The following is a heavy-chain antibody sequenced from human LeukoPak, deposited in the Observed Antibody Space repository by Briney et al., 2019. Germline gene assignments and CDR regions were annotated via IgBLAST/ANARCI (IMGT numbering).Heavy chain of an antibody. J-gene: IGHJ6*02. CDR1: GFTFGNYW. Sequence: GGSLRLSCAASGFTFGNYWMSWVRQAPGKGLEWVANIKQDGSDKYYVDSVKGRFTISRDNAKNSLYLQMNSLRAEDTAVYYCARAYRSGPNNYYYGMDVWGQGTTVTVSS. CDR2: IKQDGSDK. D-gene: IGHD5-18*01. V-gene: IGHV3-7*01. CDR3: ARAYRSGPNNYYYGMDV.